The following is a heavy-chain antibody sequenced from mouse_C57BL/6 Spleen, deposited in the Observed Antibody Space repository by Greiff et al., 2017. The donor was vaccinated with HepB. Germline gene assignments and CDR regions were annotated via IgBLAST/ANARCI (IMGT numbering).Heavy chain of an antibody. J-gene: IGHJ3*01. V-gene: IGHV1-54*01. CDR1: GYAFTNYL. CDR2: INPGSGGT. CDR3: ARNYYGNYEFAY. D-gene: IGHD2-1*01. Sequence: VQGVESGAELVRPGTSVKVSCKASGYAFTNYLIEWVKQRPGQGLEWIGVINPGSGGTNYNEKFKGKATLTADKSSSTAYMQLSSLTSEDSAVYFCARNYYGNYEFAYWGQGTLVTVSA.